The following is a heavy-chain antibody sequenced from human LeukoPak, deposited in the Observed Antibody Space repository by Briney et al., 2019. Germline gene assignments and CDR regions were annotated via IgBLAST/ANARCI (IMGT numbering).Heavy chain of an antibody. CDR2: INHSGST. V-gene: IGHV4-34*01. CDR3: ARDKCAYDSSGYCDAFDI. Sequence: SETLSLTCTVSGGSISNYYWGWIRQPPGKGLEWIGEINHSGSTNYNPSLKSRVTISVDTSKNQFSLKLSSVTAADTAVYYCARDKCAYDSSGYCDAFDIWGQGTMVTVSS. CDR1: GGSISNYY. D-gene: IGHD3-22*01. J-gene: IGHJ3*02.